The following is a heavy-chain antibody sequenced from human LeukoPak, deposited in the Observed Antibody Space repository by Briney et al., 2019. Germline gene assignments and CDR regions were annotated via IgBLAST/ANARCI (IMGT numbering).Heavy chain of an antibody. CDR3: ARDYCSSTSCYYYS. D-gene: IGHD2-2*01. CDR1: GFNLSSYS. CDR2: ISSYGGST. V-gene: IGHV3-64*01. Sequence: GGSLRLSCAASGFNLSSYSMHWVRQAPGKGLEYVSAISSYGGSTYYANSVKDRFTISRDNSKSTLYLQMNSLRAEDTAVYYCARDYCSSTSCYYYSWGQGTLVTVSS. J-gene: IGHJ4*02.